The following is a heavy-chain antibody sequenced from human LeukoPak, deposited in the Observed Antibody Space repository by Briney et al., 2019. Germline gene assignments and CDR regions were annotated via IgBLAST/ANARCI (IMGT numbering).Heavy chain of an antibody. V-gene: IGHV3-15*01. CDR3: TTNLLRFLEWLLHRDY. Sequence: VGSLRLSCAASGFTFKNYAMSWVRQAPGKGLEWVGRIKSKTDGGTTDYAAPVKGRFTISRDDSKNTLYLQMNSLKTEDTAVYYCTTNLLRFLEWLLHRDYWGQGTLVTVSS. CDR1: GFTFKNYA. CDR2: IKSKTDGGTT. D-gene: IGHD3-3*01. J-gene: IGHJ4*02.